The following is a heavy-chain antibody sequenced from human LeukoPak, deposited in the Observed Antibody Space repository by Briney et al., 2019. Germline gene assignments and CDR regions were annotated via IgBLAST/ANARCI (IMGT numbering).Heavy chain of an antibody. CDR2: IHFSGDA. CDR1: GDSISTYY. J-gene: IGHJ5*02. Sequence: PSETLSLTCTVSGDSISTYYWNWIRQPPGKRLEWIGHIHFSGDANYNPSLKSRVTISLDSAKNQFSLRLISVIAADTAVYYCARRVQMSSASATSNTWLDPWGQGTLVSVSP. D-gene: IGHD3-10*01. V-gene: IGHV4-59*01. CDR3: ARRVQMSSASATSNTWLDP.